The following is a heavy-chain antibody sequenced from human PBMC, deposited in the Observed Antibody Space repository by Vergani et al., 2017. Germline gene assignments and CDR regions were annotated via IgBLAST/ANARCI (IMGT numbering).Heavy chain of an antibody. V-gene: IGHV1-18*01. CDR3: ATNGGDYDFDY. Sequence: QVQLVQSGAEVKKPGASVRVSCKASGYTFTNYVISWVRQAPGQGLEWMGWISAYNGYTNYAQKLQGRVTRTTDTSTSTAYMELRSLSSDDTAVYYCATNGGDYDFDYWGQGTLVTVSS. D-gene: IGHD4-17*01. CDR1: GYTFTNYV. J-gene: IGHJ4*02. CDR2: ISAYNGYT.